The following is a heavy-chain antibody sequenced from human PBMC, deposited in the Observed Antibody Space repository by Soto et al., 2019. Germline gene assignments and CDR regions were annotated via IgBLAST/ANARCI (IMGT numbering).Heavy chain of an antibody. CDR3: ANYGAAIRATTG. CDR1: GFTFSSYT. Sequence: GGSLRLSCAASGFTFSSYTINWVRQAPGKGLVWVSRINSDGSSTSYADSVKGRFTISRDNAKNTLYLQMNSLRAEDTAVYYCANYGAAIRATTGWGQGPLVTVAS. V-gene: IGHV3-74*01. J-gene: IGHJ4*02. CDR2: INSDGSST. D-gene: IGHD1-26*01.